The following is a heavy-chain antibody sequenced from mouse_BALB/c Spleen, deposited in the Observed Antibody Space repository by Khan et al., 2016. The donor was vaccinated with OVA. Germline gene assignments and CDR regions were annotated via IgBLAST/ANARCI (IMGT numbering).Heavy chain of an antibody. CDR3: ARSYYGNLFAY. D-gene: IGHD2-10*01. CDR1: GYTFTTYW. CDR2: INPSTSYT. V-gene: IGHV1-7*01. Sequence: QVRLQQSGAELAKPGASVNMSCKASGYTFTTYWMHWVKQRPGQGLEWIGYINPSTSYTECNQKFKDKATLTADKSSSTAYMQLSSLTSEDSAVYYCARSYYGNLFAYWGQGTLVTVSA. J-gene: IGHJ3*01.